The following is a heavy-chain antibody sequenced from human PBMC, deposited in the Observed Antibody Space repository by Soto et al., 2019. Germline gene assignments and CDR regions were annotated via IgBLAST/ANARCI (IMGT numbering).Heavy chain of an antibody. D-gene: IGHD3-10*01. V-gene: IGHV1-69*08. CDR2: IIPILGIA. CDR3: AREALWFGESLSEYYYMDV. J-gene: IGHJ6*03. CDR1: GGTFSSYT. Sequence: QVQLVQSGAEVKKPGSSVKVSCKASGGTFSSYTISWVRQAPGQGLEWMGRIIPILGIANYAQKFQGRVTITADKSTSTAYMELSSLRSEDTAVYYCAREALWFGESLSEYYYMDVWGKGTTVTVSS.